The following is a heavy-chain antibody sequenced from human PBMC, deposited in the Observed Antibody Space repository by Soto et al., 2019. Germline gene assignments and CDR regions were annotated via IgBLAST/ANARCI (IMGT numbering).Heavy chain of an antibody. V-gene: IGHV4-61*01. CDR2: IYYSGST. CDR3: ARVVNGMDV. Sequence: ETLSLTCTVSGGSVSSGSYYCSWIRQPPGKGLEWIGYIYYSGSTNYNPSLKSRVTISVDTSKNQFSLKLSSVTAADTAVYYCARVVNGMDVWGQGTTVTVSS. J-gene: IGHJ6*02. CDR1: GGSVSSGSYY.